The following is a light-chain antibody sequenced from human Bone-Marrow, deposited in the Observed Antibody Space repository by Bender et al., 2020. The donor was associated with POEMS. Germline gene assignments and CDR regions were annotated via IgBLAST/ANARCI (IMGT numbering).Light chain of an antibody. CDR2: SDN. CDR3: AAWEAGLSGGV. CDR1: NSNIGTNA. V-gene: IGLV1-44*01. Sequence: QSVLTQPPSASGTPGQRVTISCSGSNSNIGTNAVNWYQQFPGTAPKLLIYSDNQRPSGVPDRFYAFKSGISASLAISGLQSEDGADYYCAAWEAGLSGGVFGGGTKLAVL. J-gene: IGLJ3*02.